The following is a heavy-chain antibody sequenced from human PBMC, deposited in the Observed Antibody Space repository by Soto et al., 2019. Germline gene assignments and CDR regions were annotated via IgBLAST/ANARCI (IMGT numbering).Heavy chain of an antibody. J-gene: IGHJ6*02. CDR1: GGSISSYY. CDR3: ATIPSSYYFGMDV. D-gene: IGHD2-2*02. V-gene: IGHV4-59*01. CDR2: IYYSGST. Sequence: SETLSLTCTVSGGSISSYYWSWIRQPPGKGLEWIGYIYYSGSTNYNPSLKSRVTISGDTSKNQFSLKLSSVTTADTAVYYCATIPSSYYFGMDVWGQGTTVTVSS.